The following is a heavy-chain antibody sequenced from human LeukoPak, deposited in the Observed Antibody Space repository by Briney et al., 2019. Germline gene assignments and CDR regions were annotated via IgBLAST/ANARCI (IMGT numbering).Heavy chain of an antibody. Sequence: GASVKVSCKTSGYIFSKYFMQWVRQAPGQGLEWMGIIHPSSGNTNYAQKFQGGVTMTRDTSTNTVYLELSGLRSEDTAVYFCARDGGSFSYNMDVWGQGTTVTVSS. CDR3: ARDGGSFSYNMDV. CDR1: GYIFSKYF. J-gene: IGHJ6*02. V-gene: IGHV1-46*01. CDR2: IHPSSGNT. D-gene: IGHD1-26*01.